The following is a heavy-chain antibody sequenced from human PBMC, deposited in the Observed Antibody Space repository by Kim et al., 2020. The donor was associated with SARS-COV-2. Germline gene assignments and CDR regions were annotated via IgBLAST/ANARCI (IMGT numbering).Heavy chain of an antibody. D-gene: IGHD3-9*01. CDR2: ISSNGGST. CDR1: GFTFSSYA. V-gene: IGHV3-64*01. J-gene: IGHJ3*02. CDR3: ASGLTGNDAFAI. Sequence: GGSLRLSCAASGFTFSSYAMHWVRQAPGKGLEYVSAISSNGGSTYYANSVKGRFTISRDNSKNTLYLQMGSLRAEDMAVYYCASGLTGNDAFAIWGQGT.